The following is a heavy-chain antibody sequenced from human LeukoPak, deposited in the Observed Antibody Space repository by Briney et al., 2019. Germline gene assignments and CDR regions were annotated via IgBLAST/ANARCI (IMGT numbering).Heavy chain of an antibody. CDR1: GYTLTELS. CDR3: ATSASYQLLSDFDY. V-gene: IGHV1-24*01. D-gene: IGHD2-2*01. CDR2: FDPEDGET. J-gene: IGHJ4*02. Sequence: ASVKLSCKVSGYTLTELSIHWVRQAPGKGLEWMGGFDPEDGETIYAQKFKGRVTMTEDTSTDTAYMELSSLRSEDTAVYYCATSASYQLLSDFDYWGQGTLVTVSS.